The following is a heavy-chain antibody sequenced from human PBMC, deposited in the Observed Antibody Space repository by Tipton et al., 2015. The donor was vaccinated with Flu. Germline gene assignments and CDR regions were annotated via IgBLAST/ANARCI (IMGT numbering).Heavy chain of an antibody. V-gene: IGHV4-39*07. J-gene: IGHJ6*03. Sequence: TLSLTCTVSGGSISSSSYYWGWIRQPPGKGLEWIGSIYYSGSTYYNPSLKSRVTISVDTSKNQFSLKLSSVTAADTAVYYCARGGAGITMVRGATYYYCYMDVWGKGTTVTASS. CDR3: ARGGAGITMVRGATYYYCYMDV. CDR1: GGSISSSSYY. CDR2: IYYSGST. D-gene: IGHD3-10*01.